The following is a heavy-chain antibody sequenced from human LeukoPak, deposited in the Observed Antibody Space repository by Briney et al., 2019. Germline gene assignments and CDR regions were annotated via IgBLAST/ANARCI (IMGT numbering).Heavy chain of an antibody. CDR2: IYYNGNT. CDR1: GASISSSY. V-gene: IGHV4-59*01. J-gene: IGHJ3*02. D-gene: IGHD3-22*01. Sequence: SGTLSLTCTVSGASISSSYWSWIRQPPRKRLEWIGYIYYNGNTNSNPSLKSRVTISADTSKHQFSLRLSSVTAADSAVYYCVRGNYDNRGYSNAFDIWGQGAMVTVSS. CDR3: VRGNYDNRGYSNAFDI.